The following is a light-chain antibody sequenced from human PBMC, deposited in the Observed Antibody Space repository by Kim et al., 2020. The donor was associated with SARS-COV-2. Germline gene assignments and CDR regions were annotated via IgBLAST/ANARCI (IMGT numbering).Light chain of an antibody. CDR3: QQYGVSGT. CDR1: ESVTSSH. J-gene: IGKJ3*01. Sequence: EIVLTQSPGTLSLSPGERATLSCRASESVTSSHLAWYQQKPGQAPRLLIYGASNRATGIPDRFSGSGSGTDFTLSISRLEPEDFAVYYCQQYGVSGTFGPGTKVDIK. CDR2: GAS. V-gene: IGKV3-20*01.